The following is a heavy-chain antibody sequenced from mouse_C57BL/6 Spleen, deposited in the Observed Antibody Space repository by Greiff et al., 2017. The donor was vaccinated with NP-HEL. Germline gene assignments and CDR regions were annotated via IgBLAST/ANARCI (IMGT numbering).Heavy chain of an antibody. J-gene: IGHJ3*01. CDR3: ARSRSGDSAWFAY. V-gene: IGHV1-55*01. CDR1: GYTFTSYW. D-gene: IGHD3-1*01. CDR2: IYPGSGST. Sequence: VQLQQPGAELVKPGASVKMSCKASGYTFTSYWITWVKQRPGQGLEWIGDIYPGSGSTNYNEKFKSKATLTVDTSSSTAYMQLSSLTSEDSAVYYCARSRSGDSAWFAYWGQGTLVTVSA.